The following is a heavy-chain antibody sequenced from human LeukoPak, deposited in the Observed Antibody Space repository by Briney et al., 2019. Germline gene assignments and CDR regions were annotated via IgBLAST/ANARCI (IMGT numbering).Heavy chain of an antibody. Sequence: SETLSLTCTVSGGSISSFYWSWIRQPPGKGLEWVGYIYHSGSTNYNPSLKSRVTISVDTSKNQFSLNLNSVTAADTAVYYCARAVVTMVRGVIRNYNLDYWGQGTLVTVSS. J-gene: IGHJ4*02. CDR3: ARAVVTMVRGVIRNYNLDY. CDR2: IYHSGST. CDR1: GGSISSFY. V-gene: IGHV4-59*08. D-gene: IGHD3-10*01.